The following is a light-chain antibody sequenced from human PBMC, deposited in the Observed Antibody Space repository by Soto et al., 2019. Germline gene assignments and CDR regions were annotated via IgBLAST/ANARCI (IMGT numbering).Light chain of an antibody. CDR1: QSVSSY. V-gene: IGKV3-11*01. Sequence: EIVLTQSPATLSLSPGERATLSCRASQSVSSYLGWYQQKPGQPPRLLIYDTSNRATGIPARFSGSGSGTDCTLTISSLEPEDFAVYYGQQRSNWPYTFGQGTKLEIK. J-gene: IGKJ2*01. CDR2: DTS. CDR3: QQRSNWPYT.